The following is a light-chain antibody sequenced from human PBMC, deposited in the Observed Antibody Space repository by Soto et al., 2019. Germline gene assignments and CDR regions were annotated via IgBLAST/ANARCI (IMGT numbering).Light chain of an antibody. J-gene: IGKJ4*01. V-gene: IGKV3-20*01. CDR1: QSVNSLY. CDR3: QYYSGSQT. CDR2: GAS. Sequence: EIVLTQSPGTLSLSPGERATLSCRASQSVNSLYLAWYQQKPGQAPRLLIYGASSRATRIPDRFSGSGSGTDFTLTISRLEPEDFAVYYCQYYSGSQTFGGGTKVEIK.